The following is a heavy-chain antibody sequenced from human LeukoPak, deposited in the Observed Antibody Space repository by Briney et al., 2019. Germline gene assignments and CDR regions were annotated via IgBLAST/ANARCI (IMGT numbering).Heavy chain of an antibody. CDR3: AELGITMIGGV. CDR1: GFTFSSYE. Sequence: GGSLRLSCAASGFTFSSYEMNWVRQAPGKGLEWVSYISSSGSTIYYADSVKGRFAISRDNAKNSLYLQMNSLRAEGTAVYYCAELGITMIGGVWGKGTTVTISS. D-gene: IGHD3-10*02. CDR2: ISSSGSTI. V-gene: IGHV3-48*03. J-gene: IGHJ6*04.